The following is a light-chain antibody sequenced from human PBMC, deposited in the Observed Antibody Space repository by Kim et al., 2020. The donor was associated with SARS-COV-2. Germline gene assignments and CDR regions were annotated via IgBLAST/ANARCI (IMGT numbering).Light chain of an antibody. V-gene: IGKV3-20*01. Sequence: EIVLTQSPGTLSLSPAERATLSCRATQSVSSGLVAWYQQKPGQAPRLLIYGTYKRLTGIPDRFTGSGSGTDFTLTISRLEPEDFAVYYCQQYGNTPPDTFGQGTKLEI. CDR1: QSVSSGL. CDR3: QQYGNTPPDT. J-gene: IGKJ2*01. CDR2: GTY.